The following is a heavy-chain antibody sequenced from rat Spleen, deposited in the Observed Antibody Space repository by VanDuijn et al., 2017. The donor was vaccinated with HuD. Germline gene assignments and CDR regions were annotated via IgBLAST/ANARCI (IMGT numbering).Heavy chain of an antibody. J-gene: IGHJ1*01. CDR2: ITNTGGST. Sequence: EVQLVESGGGLVQPGRSLKLSCVASGFTFNNYWMTWIRQAPGKGLEWVSSITNTGGSTYYRDSVKGRFTISRDNAKSTLYLQMDSLRSEDTATYYCARTGGPYYWYFDLWGPGTMVTVSS. V-gene: IGHV5-31*01. CDR3: ARTGGPYYWYFDL. D-gene: IGHD1-11*01. CDR1: GFTFNNYW.